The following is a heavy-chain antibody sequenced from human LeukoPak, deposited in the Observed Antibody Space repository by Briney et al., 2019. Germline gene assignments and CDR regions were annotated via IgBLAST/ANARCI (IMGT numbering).Heavy chain of an antibody. D-gene: IGHD6-13*01. CDR1: GFTVSSNS. CDR2: IHSGAGT. Sequence: GGSLRLSCAVSGFTVSSNSMSWVRQAPGKGLEWVSLIHSGAGTYYADSLKGRLTISRDNPKTTLFLQINSLRAEDTAVYYCARVPQQHWDFDLWGRGTLVTVSS. CDR3: ARVPQQHWDFDL. J-gene: IGHJ2*01. V-gene: IGHV3-53*01.